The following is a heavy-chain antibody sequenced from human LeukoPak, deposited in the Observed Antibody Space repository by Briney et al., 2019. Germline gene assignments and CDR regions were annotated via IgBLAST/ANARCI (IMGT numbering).Heavy chain of an antibody. D-gene: IGHD3-10*01. Sequence: KPSETLSLTCTVSGGSISSYYWSWIRQPAGKGLEWIGRIYTSGSTNYNPSLKSRVTMSVDTSKNQFSLKLSSVTAADTAVYYCAREGLLWFGEPGYYFDYWGQGTLVTVSS. CDR3: AREGLLWFGEPGYYFDY. V-gene: IGHV4-4*07. CDR1: GGSISSYY. J-gene: IGHJ4*02. CDR2: IYTSGST.